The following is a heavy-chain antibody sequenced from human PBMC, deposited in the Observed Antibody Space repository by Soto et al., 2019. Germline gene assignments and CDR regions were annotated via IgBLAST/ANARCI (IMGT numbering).Heavy chain of an antibody. Sequence: QMQLVESGGVWVKPGGSLRLSGAASGFNFGDYYMSWIRHAPGKGLEWVSFVSSTGSYTKYSDSVGGRLTVSRDNGKKSLHLQLNSLRVEDTAVYYCARLRVRENWYFERWGRGTLGTVAS. D-gene: IGHD3-3*01. CDR3: ARLRVRENWYFER. J-gene: IGHJ2*01. V-gene: IGHV3-11*06. CDR2: VSSTGSYT. CDR1: GFNFGDYY.